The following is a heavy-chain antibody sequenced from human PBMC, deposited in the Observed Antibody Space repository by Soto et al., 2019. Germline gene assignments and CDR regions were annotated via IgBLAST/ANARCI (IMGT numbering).Heavy chain of an antibody. Sequence: GESLKISCKGSGYNFATYWIGWVRQTPGKGLEWIGIIYPPNSDTKYSPSFEGQVTISAEKSINTAYLQWSSLTASDTAVYSCARHRLYSSSWTSFDYWGQRTLFTASS. CDR2: IYPPNSDT. CDR1: GYNFATYW. CDR3: ARHRLYSSSWTSFDY. V-gene: IGHV5-51*01. J-gene: IGHJ4*02. D-gene: IGHD2-2*01.